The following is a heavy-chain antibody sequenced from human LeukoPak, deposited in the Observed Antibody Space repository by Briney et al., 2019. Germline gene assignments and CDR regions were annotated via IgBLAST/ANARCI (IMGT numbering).Heavy chain of an antibody. V-gene: IGHV2-5*02. Sequence: SGPTLVKPTQTLTLTCTFSGFSLSTSGVGVGWIRQPPGKALEWLALIYWDDDKRYSPSLKSRLTITKDTSKNQVVLTMTNMDPVDTATYYCAHRLSSTAAAAPYFDYWGQGTLVTVSS. D-gene: IGHD6-13*01. J-gene: IGHJ4*02. CDR2: IYWDDDK. CDR3: AHRLSSTAAAAPYFDY. CDR1: GFSLSTSGVG.